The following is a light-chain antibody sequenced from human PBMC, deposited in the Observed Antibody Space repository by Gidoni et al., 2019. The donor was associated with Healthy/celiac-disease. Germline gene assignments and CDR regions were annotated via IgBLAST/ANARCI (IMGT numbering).Light chain of an antibody. Sequence: EIVLTQSPDTLSLSPGERATLSCRASQSVSSSYLAWYQQKPGQAPRLLIYGASSRATGIPDRFSGSGSGTDFTLTISRLEPEDFAVYYCQQYGSSPFTFXPXTKVDIK. V-gene: IGKV3-20*01. CDR2: GAS. CDR3: QQYGSSPFT. CDR1: QSVSSSY. J-gene: IGKJ3*01.